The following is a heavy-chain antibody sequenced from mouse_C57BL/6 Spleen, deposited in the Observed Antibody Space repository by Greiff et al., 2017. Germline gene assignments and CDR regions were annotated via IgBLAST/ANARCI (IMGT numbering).Heavy chain of an antibody. Sequence: EVKLQESGPSLVRPSQPLSLTCTVTGFSINSDCYWIWIRQFPGNKLEYIGYTFYSGITYYNPSLESRTYITRDTSKNQFSLKLSPVTTEDTATYYCARERRDYYGSSYEGYFDVWGTGTTVTVSS. CDR1: GFSINSDCY. J-gene: IGHJ1*03. V-gene: IGHV3-3*01. D-gene: IGHD1-1*01. CDR2: TFYSGIT. CDR3: ARERRDYYGSSYEGYFDV.